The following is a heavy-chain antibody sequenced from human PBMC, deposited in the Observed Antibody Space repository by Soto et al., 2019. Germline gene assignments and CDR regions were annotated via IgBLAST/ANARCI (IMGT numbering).Heavy chain of an antibody. CDR1: GFTFSDYA. CDR2: ISGTGVTT. D-gene: IGHD5-18*01. CDR3: AKKVDTARYYYYGMDV. Sequence: GGSLRLSCAASGFTFSDYAMSWVRQAPGKGLEWVSTISGTGVTTYYADSVKGRFTISRDNSKNTLYVQMNSLRAEDTAVYYCAKKVDTARYYYYGMDVWGQGTTVTVSS. J-gene: IGHJ6*02. V-gene: IGHV3-23*01.